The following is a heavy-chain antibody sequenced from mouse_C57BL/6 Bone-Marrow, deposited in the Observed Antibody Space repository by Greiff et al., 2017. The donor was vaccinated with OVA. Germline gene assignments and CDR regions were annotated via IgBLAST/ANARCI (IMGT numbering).Heavy chain of an antibody. Sequence: DVQLVESGGGLVQPGGSLKLSCAASGFTFSDYYMYWVRQTPEKRLEWVAYISNGGGSTYYPDTVKGRFTISRDNAKNTLYLQMSRLKSEDTAMYYCARHDPYYYGSSYWGQGTTLTVSS. CDR3: ARHDPYYYGSSY. V-gene: IGHV5-12*01. J-gene: IGHJ2*01. CDR2: ISNGGGST. CDR1: GFTFSDYY. D-gene: IGHD1-1*01.